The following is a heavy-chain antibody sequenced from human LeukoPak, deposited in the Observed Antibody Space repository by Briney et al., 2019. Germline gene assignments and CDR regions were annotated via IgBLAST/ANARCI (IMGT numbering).Heavy chain of an antibody. D-gene: IGHD1-14*01. V-gene: IGHV4-39*01. Sequence: SETPSLTCTVSGGSISSSSYYWGWIRQPPGKGLEWIGSIYYSGSTYYNPSLKSRVTISVDTSKNQFSLKLSSVTAADTAVYYCARQTGETIDAFDIWGQGTMVTVSS. J-gene: IGHJ3*02. CDR2: IYYSGST. CDR1: GGSISSSSYY. CDR3: ARQTGETIDAFDI.